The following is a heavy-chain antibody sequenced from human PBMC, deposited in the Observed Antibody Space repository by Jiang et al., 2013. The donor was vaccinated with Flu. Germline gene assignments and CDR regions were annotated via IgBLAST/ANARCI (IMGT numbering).Heavy chain of an antibody. CDR3: AIARLDYTDYRDYGMDV. J-gene: IGHJ6*02. Sequence: TLSLTCTVSGGSIASYYWSWIRQTPEKGLEWIGYIHYSGRTNYNPSLESRVTISVDMSKNQFYLRLRSVTAADTAVYYCAIARLDYTDYRDYGMDVWGQGTTVTVSS. V-gene: IGHV4-59*01. CDR1: GGSIASYY. D-gene: IGHD4-11*01. CDR2: IHYSGRT.